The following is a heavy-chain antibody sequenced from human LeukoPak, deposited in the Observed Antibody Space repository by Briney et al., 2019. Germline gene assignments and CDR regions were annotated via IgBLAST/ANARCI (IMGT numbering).Heavy chain of an antibody. CDR1: GGSFSGYY. Sequence: SETLSLTCAVYGGSFSGYYWSWIRQPPGKGLEWIGEINHSGGTNYNPSLKSRVTISVDTSKNQFSLKLSSVTAADTAVYYCARGPLGYCSGGSCYGLVRWFDPWGQGTLVTVSS. V-gene: IGHV4-34*01. J-gene: IGHJ5*02. CDR2: INHSGGT. D-gene: IGHD2-15*01. CDR3: ARGPLGYCSGGSCYGLVRWFDP.